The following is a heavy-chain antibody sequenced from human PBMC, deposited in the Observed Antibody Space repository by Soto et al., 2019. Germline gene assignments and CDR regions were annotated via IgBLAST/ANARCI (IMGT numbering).Heavy chain of an antibody. V-gene: IGHV5-51*01. CDR1: GDPFDSNC. J-gene: IGHJ5*02. D-gene: IGHD3-10*02. CDR3: ARLLDSLGEPHYVDA. CDR2: IYPGDSET. Sequence: GXSLTISCQASGDPFDSNCIGWVRHLNGKGLEWMGIIYPGDSETRYSPSFQGQVTISADRSFKIAYLQWRSLQASDTAMEDGARLLDSLGEPHYVDAWGQGTTVTISS.